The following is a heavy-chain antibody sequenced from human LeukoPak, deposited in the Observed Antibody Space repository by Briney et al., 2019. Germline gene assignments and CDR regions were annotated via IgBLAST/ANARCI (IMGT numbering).Heavy chain of an antibody. CDR3: ARAPRWFGELLSAFDI. Sequence: GGSLRLSCVASGFSFSAYAMSWVRQAPGTGLQWVSSISDSGSDTYYTDSVKGRFTISRDNSKNTLYLQMNSLRAEDTAVYYCARAPRWFGELLSAFDIWGQGTMVTVSS. D-gene: IGHD3-10*01. J-gene: IGHJ3*02. CDR1: GFSFSAYA. V-gene: IGHV3-23*01. CDR2: ISDSGSDT.